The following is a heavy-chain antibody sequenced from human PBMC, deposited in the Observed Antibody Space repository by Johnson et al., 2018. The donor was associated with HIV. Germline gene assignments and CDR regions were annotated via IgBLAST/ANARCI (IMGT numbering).Heavy chain of an antibody. Sequence: QVQLVESGGGLVQPGGSLRLSCAASGFTFSSYAMHWVRQAPGKGLEWVAVISYDGSNKYYADSVKGRFTISRDNSKNTLYLQMNSLRAEDTAVYYCAGEGSCYSCGAFDIWGQGTMVTVSS. D-gene: IGHD2-15*01. CDR3: AGEGSCYSCGAFDI. J-gene: IGHJ3*02. V-gene: IGHV3-30*04. CDR1: GFTFSSYA. CDR2: ISYDGSNK.